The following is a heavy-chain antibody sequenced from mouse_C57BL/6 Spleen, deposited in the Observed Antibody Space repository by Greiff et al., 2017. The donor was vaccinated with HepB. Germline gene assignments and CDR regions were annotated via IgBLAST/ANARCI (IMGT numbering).Heavy chain of an antibody. Sequence: QVQLQQPGAELVKPGASVKMSCKASGYTFTSYWITWVKQRPGQGLEWIGDIYPGSGSTNYNEKFKSKATLTVDTSSSTAYMQLSSLTSEDSAVYYCAIKGDYYGSSYDYWGQGTTLTVSS. CDR1: GYTFTSYW. CDR3: AIKGDYYGSSYDY. D-gene: IGHD1-1*01. CDR2: IYPGSGST. J-gene: IGHJ2*01. V-gene: IGHV1-55*01.